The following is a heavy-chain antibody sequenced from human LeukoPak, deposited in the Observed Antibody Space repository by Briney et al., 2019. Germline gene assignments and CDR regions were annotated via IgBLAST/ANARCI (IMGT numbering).Heavy chain of an antibody. CDR1: GFTFSSYA. J-gene: IGHJ4*02. CDR3: AKDQYTDSSAASDY. CDR2: TSRSGDTT. D-gene: IGHD6-6*01. V-gene: IGHV3-23*01. Sequence: PGGSLRLSCAASGFTFSSYAMSWVRQAPGKGLEWVSATSRSGDTTYYADSVKGRFTISRDNSKNTVYLQMNSLRAEDSAVYYCAKDQYTDSSAASDYWGQGILVTVSS.